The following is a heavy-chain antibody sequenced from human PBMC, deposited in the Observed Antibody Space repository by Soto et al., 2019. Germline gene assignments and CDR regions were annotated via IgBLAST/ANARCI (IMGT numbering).Heavy chain of an antibody. CDR2: INPNSGGT. Sequence: ASVKVSCKASGYTFTGYYMHWVRQAPGQGLEWMGWINPNSGGTNYAQKFQGWVTMTRDTSISTAYMELSRLRSDDTAVYYCARDRVLRFYYVSGTEHYYYYGMDVWGQGTTVTVSS. CDR1: GYTFTGYY. D-gene: IGHD3-10*01. V-gene: IGHV1-2*04. CDR3: ARDRVLRFYYVSGTEHYYYYGMDV. J-gene: IGHJ6*02.